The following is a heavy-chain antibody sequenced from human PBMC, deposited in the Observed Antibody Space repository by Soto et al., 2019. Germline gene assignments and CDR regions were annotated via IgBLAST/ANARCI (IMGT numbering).Heavy chain of an antibody. Sequence: PGGSLRLSCAASGFTFSSYAMSWVRQAPGKGLEWVSAISGSGGSTYYADSAKGRFTISRDNSKNTLYLQMNSLRAEDTAVYYCAKIPLSYYYYGMDVWGQGTTVTVSS. CDR3: AKIPLSYYYYGMDV. J-gene: IGHJ6*02. CDR1: GFTFSSYA. CDR2: ISGSGGST. V-gene: IGHV3-23*01.